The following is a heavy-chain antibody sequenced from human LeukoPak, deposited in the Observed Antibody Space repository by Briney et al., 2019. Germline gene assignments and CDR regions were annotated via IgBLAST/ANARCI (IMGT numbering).Heavy chain of an antibody. CDR2: IRYDGSNK. J-gene: IGHJ4*02. CDR1: GFTFSSYG. Sequence: GGSLRLSCAASGFTFSSYGMHWVRQAPGKGLEWVAFIRYDGSNKYYADSVKGRFTISRDNSKNTLYLQMNSLGAEDTAVYYCATNRGYYDSSGYYFLDYWGQGTLITVSS. V-gene: IGHV3-30*02. CDR3: ATNRGYYDSSGYYFLDY. D-gene: IGHD3-22*01.